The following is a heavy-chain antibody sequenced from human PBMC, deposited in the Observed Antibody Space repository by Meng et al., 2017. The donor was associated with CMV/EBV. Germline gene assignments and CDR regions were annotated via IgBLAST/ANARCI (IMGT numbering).Heavy chain of an antibody. CDR3: ARDRGYCSSTSCRYWYFDL. Sequence: GESLKISCAASGFTFSSYWMSWVRQAPGKGLEWVANIKQDGSEKYYVDSVKGRFTISRDNAKNSLYLQMNSVRAEDTAVYYCARDRGYCSSTSCRYWYFDLWGRGTLVTVSS. D-gene: IGHD2-2*01. CDR1: GFTFSSYW. J-gene: IGHJ2*01. V-gene: IGHV3-7*01. CDR2: IKQDGSEK.